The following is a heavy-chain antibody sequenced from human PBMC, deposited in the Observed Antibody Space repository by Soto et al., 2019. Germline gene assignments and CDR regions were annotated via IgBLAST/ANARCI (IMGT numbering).Heavy chain of an antibody. CDR2: IWYDGSNK. CDR3: ARDRDGGNYGMDV. V-gene: IGHV3-33*01. CDR1: GFTFSSYG. Sequence: GGSLRLSCAASGFTFSSYGMHWVRQAPGKGLEWVAVIWYDGSNKYYADSVKGRFTISRDNSKNTLYLQMNSLRAEDTAVYYCARDRDGGNYGMDVWGQGTTVTVSS. D-gene: IGHD4-17*01. J-gene: IGHJ6*02.